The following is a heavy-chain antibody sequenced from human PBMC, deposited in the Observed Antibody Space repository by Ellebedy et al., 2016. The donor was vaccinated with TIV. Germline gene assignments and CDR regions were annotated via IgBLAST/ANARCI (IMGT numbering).Heavy chain of an antibody. D-gene: IGHD2-2*01. CDR1: GFIFSDST. J-gene: IGHJ4*02. CDR2: ISYDGSQK. V-gene: IGHV3-30-3*01. CDR3: ASARDTSWHYFDS. Sequence: GESLKISXAASGFIFSDSTMHWVRQAPGKGLEWVAVISYDGSQKYYADSVKGRFTISRDNSKNALYLQMNTLSGEDTAVYHCASARDTSWHYFDSWGQGTLITVPS.